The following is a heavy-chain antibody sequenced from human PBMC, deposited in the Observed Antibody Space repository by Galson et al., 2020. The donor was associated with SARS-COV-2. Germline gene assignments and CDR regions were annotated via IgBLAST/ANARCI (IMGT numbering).Heavy chain of an antibody. V-gene: IGHV3-53*01. D-gene: IGHD2-21*01. CDR2: IYSGGST. CDR1: GFTVSSNY. CDR3: ARSYGDYYFDY. J-gene: IGHJ4*02. Sequence: ESLKISCAASGFTVSSNYMSWVRQAPGKGLEWVSVIYSGGSTFYADSVKGRFTISRDNSKNTLYLQMNNLRAEDTAVYYCARSYGDYYFDYWGQGTLVTVSS.